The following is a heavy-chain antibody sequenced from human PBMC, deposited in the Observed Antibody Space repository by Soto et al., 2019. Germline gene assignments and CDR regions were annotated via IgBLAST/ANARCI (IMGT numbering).Heavy chain of an antibody. CDR3: ARLRAQRFDP. CDR1: GGSISSSSYY. V-gene: IGHV4-39*01. CDR2: IYYSGSA. Sequence: SETLSLTCTVSGGSISSSSYYWGWIRQPPGKGLEWIGSIYYSGSAYYSPSLKSRVTISVDTSKNQFSLKLSSVTAADTAVYYCARLRAQRFDPWGQGTLVTVSS. J-gene: IGHJ5*02.